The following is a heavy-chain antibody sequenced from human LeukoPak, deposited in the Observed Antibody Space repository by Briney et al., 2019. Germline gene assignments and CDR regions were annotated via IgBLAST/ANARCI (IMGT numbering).Heavy chain of an antibody. CDR3: ARYYYDSSGYYYPFDY. CDR1: GFTFSSYS. V-gene: IGHV3-21*01. CDR2: ISSSSSYI. D-gene: IGHD3-22*01. Sequence: GGSLRLSCAASGFTFSSYSMDWVRQAPGKGLEWVSSISSSSSYIYYADSVKGRFTISRDNAKNSLYLQMNSLRAEDTAVYCCARYYYDSSGYYYPFDYWGQGTLVTVSS. J-gene: IGHJ4*02.